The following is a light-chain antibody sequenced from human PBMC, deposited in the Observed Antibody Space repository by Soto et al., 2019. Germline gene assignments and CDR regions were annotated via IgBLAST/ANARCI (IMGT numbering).Light chain of an antibody. Sequence: IVLTQSPNTLSLSPGERATLSCRAGQSVPRSYLAWYQQKPGQAPRLLIYGTSSRATGIPDRFSSSGSGTDFTLTISRLEPEDFAMFYCQQYGSSITFGQGTRLEIK. CDR2: GTS. CDR1: QSVPRSY. J-gene: IGKJ5*01. V-gene: IGKV3-20*01. CDR3: QQYGSSIT.